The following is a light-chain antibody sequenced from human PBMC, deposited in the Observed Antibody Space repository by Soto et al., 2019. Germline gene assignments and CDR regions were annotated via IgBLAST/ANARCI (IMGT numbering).Light chain of an antibody. CDR3: QQLNSYPLT. V-gene: IGKV1-9*01. CDR1: QGITSY. CDR2: AAS. J-gene: IGKJ5*01. Sequence: DIQLTQSPSFLSASVGDRVTITCRASQGITSYLAWYQQKPGKAPKLLIYAASTLQSGVPSRFSGSGFGTEFPLTITSLQPEDCATYYCQQLNSYPLTFGQGTRLEIK.